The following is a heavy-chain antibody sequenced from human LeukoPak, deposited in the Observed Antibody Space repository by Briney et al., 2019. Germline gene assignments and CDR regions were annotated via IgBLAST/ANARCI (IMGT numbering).Heavy chain of an antibody. CDR1: GFTFSSYG. CDR2: ISYDGSNK. CDR3: AKPSVGAAALHDY. Sequence: GGSLRLSCAASGFTFSSYGMHWVRQAPGKGLEWVAVISYDGSNKYYADSVKGRFTISRDNSKNTLYLQMNSLRAEDTAVYYCAKPSVGAAALHDYWGQGTLVTVSS. J-gene: IGHJ4*02. V-gene: IGHV3-30*18. D-gene: IGHD6-13*01.